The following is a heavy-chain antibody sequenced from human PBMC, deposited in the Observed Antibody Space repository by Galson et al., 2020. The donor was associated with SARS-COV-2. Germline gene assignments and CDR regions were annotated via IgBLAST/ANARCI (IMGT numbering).Heavy chain of an antibody. CDR1: GGSISSGGYY. CDR3: ARAIIRRSWWFDP. V-gene: IGHV4-31*03. J-gene: IGHJ5*02. Sequence: SETLSIPCTVSGGSISSGGYYWSWIRQHPGKGLEWIGYIYYSGSTYYNPSPKSRVTISVDTSKNQFSLKLSSVTAADTAVYYCARAIIRRSWWFDPWGQGTLVTVSS. D-gene: IGHD3-3*01. CDR2: IYYSGST.